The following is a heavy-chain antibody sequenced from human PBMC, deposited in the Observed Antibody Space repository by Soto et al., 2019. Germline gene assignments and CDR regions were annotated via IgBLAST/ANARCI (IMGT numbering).Heavy chain of an antibody. CDR3: AKDLVAARTY. D-gene: IGHD6-19*01. Sequence: DVQLLESGGGLVHPGESLRLSCAASGFTFSNYAMAWVRQAPGKGLEWVSSISGDGGNTYHADSVRGRFTISRDNSENTLYLQMRSLRAEDTVVYYCAKDLVAARTYWGQGALVTVSS. CDR1: GFTFSNYA. V-gene: IGHV3-23*01. CDR2: ISGDGGNT. J-gene: IGHJ4*02.